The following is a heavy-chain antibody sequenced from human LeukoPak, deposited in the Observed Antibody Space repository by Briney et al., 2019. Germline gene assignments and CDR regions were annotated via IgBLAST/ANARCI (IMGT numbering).Heavy chain of an antibody. D-gene: IGHD3-22*01. CDR2: IYYSGST. V-gene: IGHV4-59*01. J-gene: IGHJ4*02. Sequence: PSETLSLTCTVSGGSISSYYWSWIRQPPGKGLEWIGYIYYSGSTNYNPSLKSRVTISVDTSKNQFSLKLSSVTAADTAVYYCARVRASFTNYYDSSGFPLWYFDYWGQGTLVTVSS. CDR3: ARVRASFTNYYDSSGFPLWYFDY. CDR1: GGSISSYY.